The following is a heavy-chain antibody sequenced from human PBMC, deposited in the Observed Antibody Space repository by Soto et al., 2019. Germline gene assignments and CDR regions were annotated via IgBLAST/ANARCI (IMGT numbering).Heavy chain of an antibody. Sequence: GGSLRLSCAASGFTFSSYGMHWVRQAPGKGLEWVAVISYDGSNKYYADSVKGRFTISRDNSKNTLYLQMNSLRAEDTAVYYCAKDHGLVGAPRNYFDYWGQGTLVTVSS. CDR1: GFTFSSYG. D-gene: IGHD1-26*01. CDR2: ISYDGSNK. V-gene: IGHV3-30*18. J-gene: IGHJ4*02. CDR3: AKDHGLVGAPRNYFDY.